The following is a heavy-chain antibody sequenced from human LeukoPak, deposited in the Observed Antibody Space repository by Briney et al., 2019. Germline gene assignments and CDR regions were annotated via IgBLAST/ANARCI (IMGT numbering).Heavy chain of an antibody. Sequence: ASVKVSCKVSGYTLTELSMHWVRQAPGKGLEWMGGFDPEDGETIYAQKFQGRVTMTEDTSTDTAYMEPSSLRSEDTAVYYCATIGGAVAGMFDYWGQGTLVTVSS. D-gene: IGHD6-19*01. CDR2: FDPEDGET. V-gene: IGHV1-24*01. J-gene: IGHJ4*02. CDR3: ATIGGAVAGMFDY. CDR1: GYTLTELS.